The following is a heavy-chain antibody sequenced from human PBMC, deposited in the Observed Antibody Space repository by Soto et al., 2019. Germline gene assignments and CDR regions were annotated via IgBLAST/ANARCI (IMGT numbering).Heavy chain of an antibody. Sequence: QVQLQQWGAGLLKPSETLSLTCAVYGGSFSGYYWSWIRQAQGKGVEWIGEINHSGRTNYNPSLKRRFTRSVDTSTNQFSLKLNAVTAADTAVYYCARASGGPNWFDPCGQGTLVTVSS. CDR3: ARASGGPNWFDP. J-gene: IGHJ5*02. CDR1: GGSFSGYY. CDR2: INHSGRT. V-gene: IGHV4-34*01. D-gene: IGHD3-16*01.